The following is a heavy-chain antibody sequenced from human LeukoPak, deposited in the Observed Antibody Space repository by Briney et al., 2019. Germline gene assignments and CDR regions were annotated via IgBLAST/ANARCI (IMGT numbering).Heavy chain of an antibody. Sequence: PGGSLRLSCAASGFTFSSYAMSWVRQAPGKGLEWVSAISGSGGSTYYADSVKGRFTISRDNSKNTLYLQMSSLRAEDTAVYYCAKKRGPVVTQIDYWGQGTLVTVSS. CDR2: ISGSGGST. V-gene: IGHV3-23*01. CDR3: AKKRGPVVTQIDY. CDR1: GFTFSSYA. J-gene: IGHJ4*02. D-gene: IGHD4-23*01.